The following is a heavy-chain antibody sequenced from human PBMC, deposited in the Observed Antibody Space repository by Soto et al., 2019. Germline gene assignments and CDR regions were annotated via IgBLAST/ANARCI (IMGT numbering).Heavy chain of an antibody. J-gene: IGHJ6*02. Sequence: SETLSLTCTVSGGSISSGDYYWNWIRQPPGKGLEWIGYIYYSGSTYYSPSLKSRVTISVDTSKDQFSLKLSSVTAADTAVYYCARGQPIITMVRGDYGMDVWGQGTTVTVSS. CDR3: ARGQPIITMVRGDYGMDV. CDR1: GGSISSGDYY. CDR2: IYYSGST. D-gene: IGHD3-10*01. V-gene: IGHV4-30-4*01.